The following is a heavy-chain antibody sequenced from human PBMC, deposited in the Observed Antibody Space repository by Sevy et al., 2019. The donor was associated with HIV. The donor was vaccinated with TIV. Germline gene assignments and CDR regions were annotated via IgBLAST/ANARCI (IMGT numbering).Heavy chain of an antibody. Sequence: GGSLRLSCAVSGFTFTRYDMHWVRQVTGKGLEWVSAMSTAGDTFYSGSVKGRFTMTSDIAENSLYLQMNSLRAADTDVYYCARVTWCDKTFDYWGQGTLVTVSS. D-gene: IGHD2-8*02. CDR1: GFTFTRYD. V-gene: IGHV3-13*01. J-gene: IGHJ4*02. CDR2: MSTAGDT. CDR3: ARVTWCDKTFDY.